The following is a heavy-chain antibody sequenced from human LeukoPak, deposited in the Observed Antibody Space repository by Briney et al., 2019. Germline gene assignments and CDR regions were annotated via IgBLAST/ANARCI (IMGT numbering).Heavy chain of an antibody. CDR2: ISGSGGST. V-gene: IGHV3-23*01. CDR1: GFTFSSYA. J-gene: IGHJ3*02. CDR3: ARDHRQVDTAMVDAFDI. Sequence: GGSLRLSCAASGFTFSSYAMSWVRQAPGKGLEWVSAISGSGGSTYYADSVKGRFTISRDNSKNTLYLQMNSLRSDDTAVYYCARDHRQVDTAMVDAFDIWGQGTMVTVSS. D-gene: IGHD5-18*01.